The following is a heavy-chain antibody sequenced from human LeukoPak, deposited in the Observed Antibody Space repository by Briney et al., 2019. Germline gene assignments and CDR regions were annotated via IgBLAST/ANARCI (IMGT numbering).Heavy chain of an antibody. CDR1: GFTFSMSS. CDR3: ARGRAGIAAAGFDY. J-gene: IGHJ4*02. CDR2: ISFDGANK. D-gene: IGHD6-13*01. Sequence: GGSLRLSCATSGFTFSMSSMHWVRLAPGKGLEWLAGISFDGANKFSGDSVEGRFSISRDNSKNTLYLQMNSLGLDDTAVYFCARGRAGIAAAGFDYWGQGTLVTVSS. V-gene: IGHV3-30*04.